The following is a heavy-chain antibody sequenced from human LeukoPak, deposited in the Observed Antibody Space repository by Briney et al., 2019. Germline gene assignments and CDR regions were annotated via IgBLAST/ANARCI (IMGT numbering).Heavy chain of an antibody. V-gene: IGHV1-46*01. CDR2: INPSGGST. CDR3: ARDTSVYLAPAAMSPINWFDP. Sequence: ASVKASCKASGYTFTSYYMHWVRQAPGQGLEWMGIINPSGGSTSYAQKFQGRVTMTRDMSTSTVYMELSSLRSEDTAVYYCARDTSVYLAPAAMSPINWFDPWGQGTLVTVSS. D-gene: IGHD2-2*01. CDR1: GYTFTSYY. J-gene: IGHJ5*02.